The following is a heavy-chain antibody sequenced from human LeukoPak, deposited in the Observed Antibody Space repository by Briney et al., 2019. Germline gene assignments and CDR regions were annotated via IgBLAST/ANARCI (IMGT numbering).Heavy chain of an antibody. CDR2: IYYSGST. J-gene: IGHJ4*02. CDR3: ARTDILTGYSKSHYFDY. CDR1: GGSISSSSYY. D-gene: IGHD3-9*01. V-gene: IGHV4-39*07. Sequence: PSETLSLTCTVSGGSISSSSYYWGWIRQPPGKGLEWIGSIYYSGSTYYNPSLKSRVTISVDTSKNQFSLKLSSVTAADTAVYYCARTDILTGYSKSHYFDYWGQGTLVTVSS.